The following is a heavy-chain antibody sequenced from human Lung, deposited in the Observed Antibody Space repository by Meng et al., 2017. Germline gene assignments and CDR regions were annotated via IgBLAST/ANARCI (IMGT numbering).Heavy chain of an antibody. CDR3: ARFDISSSGRGDY. CDR1: GGSITSSTW. V-gene: IGHV4-4*02. Sequence: QGLLQESGPGLVKRSGTLSLSCAGAGGSITSSTWLSLDRQTPGKGLEWFGEIFHSGSTNYNPPLESRVTISVDKSKNQFSLKVYSVTAADTATYYCARFDISSSGRGDYWGQGILVTVSS. D-gene: IGHD1-26*01. CDR2: IFHSGST. J-gene: IGHJ4*02.